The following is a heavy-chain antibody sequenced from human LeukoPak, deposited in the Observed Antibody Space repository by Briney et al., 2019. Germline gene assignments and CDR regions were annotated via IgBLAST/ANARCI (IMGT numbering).Heavy chain of an antibody. D-gene: IGHD3-3*01. V-gene: IGHV4-59*01. CDR2: TSDSGST. Sequence: SETLSLTCTVSGGSIISDYWGWIRQPPGRGLEWVGYTSDSGSTNYNPSLRSRVTMSLDTSKNQFSLNLNSVTTADTAVYYCARDHSRSGYYDYWGQGTLVTVSS. J-gene: IGHJ4*02. CDR1: GGSIISDY. CDR3: ARDHSRSGYYDY.